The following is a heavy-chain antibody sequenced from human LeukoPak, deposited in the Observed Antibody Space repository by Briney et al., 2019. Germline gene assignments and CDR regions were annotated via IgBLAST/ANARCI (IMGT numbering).Heavy chain of an antibody. Sequence: PSETLSLTCTVSGGSINSRGYLWGWIRQTPGKGLEWIGTIYYSGSTYYNPSLKSRVTISVDTSKNQFSLKLSSVTAADTAMYYCARRRYCSSTSCYAFDYWGQGTLVTVSS. V-gene: IGHV4-39*07. J-gene: IGHJ4*02. CDR1: GGSINSRGYL. D-gene: IGHD2-2*01. CDR2: IYYSGST. CDR3: ARRRYCSSTSCYAFDY.